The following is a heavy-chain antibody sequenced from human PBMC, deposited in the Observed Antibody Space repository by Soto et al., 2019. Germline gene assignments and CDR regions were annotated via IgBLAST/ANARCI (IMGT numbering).Heavy chain of an antibody. CDR3: AKDFIRVYVCSHRCYF. CDR2: ISYDGSNK. V-gene: IGHV3-30*18. Sequence: GGSLSLSCAASGFTFSSYAMSWVRQAPGKGLEWVAVISYDGSNKYYADSVKGRFTISRDNSKNTLYLQMNSLRAEDTAVYYWAKDFIRVYVCSHRCYF. J-gene: IGHJ2*01. D-gene: IGHD3-10*02. CDR1: GFTFSSYA.